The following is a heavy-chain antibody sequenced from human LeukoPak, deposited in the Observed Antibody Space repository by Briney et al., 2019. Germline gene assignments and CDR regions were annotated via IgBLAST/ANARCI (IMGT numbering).Heavy chain of an antibody. CDR1: GGSISSSSSY. CDR2: IYYTGSA. CDR3: ARPSPGGRTFGDAFDI. D-gene: IGHD3-16*01. Sequence: PSETLSLTCTVSGGSISSSSSYWGWIRQPPGKGLEYIGYIYYTGSAYYHPCRKIRLTISVDTSKNHFALKVSPVPAADTAVYYCARPSPGGRTFGDAFDIWGRGTMVTVSS. V-gene: IGHV4-39*02. J-gene: IGHJ3*02.